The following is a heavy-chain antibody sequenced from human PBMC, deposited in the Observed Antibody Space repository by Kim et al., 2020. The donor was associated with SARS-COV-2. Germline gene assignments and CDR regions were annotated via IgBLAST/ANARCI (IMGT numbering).Heavy chain of an antibody. Sequence: ASVKVSCKASGYTFTSYAMHWVHQAPGQRLEWMGWINAGNGNTKYSQKFQGRVTITRDTSASTAYMELSSLRSEDTAVYYCARGVGATTIRYYYYGMDVWGQGTTVTVSS. CDR2: INAGNGNT. V-gene: IGHV1-3*01. J-gene: IGHJ6*02. D-gene: IGHD1-26*01. CDR3: ARGVGATTIRYYYYGMDV. CDR1: GYTFTSYA.